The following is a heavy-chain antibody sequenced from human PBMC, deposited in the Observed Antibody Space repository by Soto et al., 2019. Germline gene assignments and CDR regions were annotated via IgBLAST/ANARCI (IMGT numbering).Heavy chain of an antibody. Sequence: SVKVSCKASGGTFSSYTISWVRQAPGQGLEWMGRIIPILGIANYAQKFQGRVTITADKSTSTAYMELSSLRSEDTAVYYCARGRYCSGGSCYSGIDNWFDPWGQGTLVTVSS. CDR1: GGTFSSYT. D-gene: IGHD2-15*01. CDR2: IIPILGIA. V-gene: IGHV1-69*02. J-gene: IGHJ5*02. CDR3: ARGRYCSGGSCYSGIDNWFDP.